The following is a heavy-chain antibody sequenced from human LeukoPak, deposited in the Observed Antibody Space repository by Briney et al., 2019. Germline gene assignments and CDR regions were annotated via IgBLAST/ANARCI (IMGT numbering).Heavy chain of an antibody. CDR3: ARGGSAAKYYFDS. V-gene: IGHV4-34*01. Sequence: SETLSLTCAVYGGSFSGYYWSWIRQPPGKGLEWIGEINHRGSTNYNPSLKSRVTISVDTSKNQFSLSLNSVTAADTAVYYCARGGSAAKYYFDSWGQGTLVTVSS. J-gene: IGHJ4*02. CDR2: INHRGST. D-gene: IGHD6-13*01. CDR1: GGSFSGYY.